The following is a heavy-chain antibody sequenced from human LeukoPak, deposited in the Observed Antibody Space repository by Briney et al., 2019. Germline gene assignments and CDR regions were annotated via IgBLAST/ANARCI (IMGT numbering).Heavy chain of an antibody. CDR2: IFHGGSA. D-gene: IGHD4-23*01. CDR3: LYGGNSGDWLY. V-gene: IGHV4-4*03. J-gene: IGHJ4*02. Sequence: LGTLSLTCTVSGASISNSNWWSWVRQPPGKGLEWIGEIFHGGSANYNPSLKSRVTISVDKSKNQFSLNLISVTAADTAVYYCLYGGNSGDWLYWGQGTLVTVSS. CDR1: GASISNSNW.